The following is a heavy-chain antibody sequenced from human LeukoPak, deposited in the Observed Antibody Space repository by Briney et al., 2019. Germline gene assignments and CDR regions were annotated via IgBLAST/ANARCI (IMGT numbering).Heavy chain of an antibody. CDR1: GFTFSSYA. J-gene: IGHJ4*02. CDR3: AKDRSDNSTWYLGDY. V-gene: IGHV3-23*01. Sequence: GGSLRLSCAASGFTFSSYAMSWVRQAPGKGLEWASAISSTGGSTYYADSVKGRFTISRDNSKNTLYLQMNSLRAEDTAIYYCAKDRSDNSTWYLGDYWGQGTLVAVSS. CDR2: ISSTGGST. D-gene: IGHD6-13*01.